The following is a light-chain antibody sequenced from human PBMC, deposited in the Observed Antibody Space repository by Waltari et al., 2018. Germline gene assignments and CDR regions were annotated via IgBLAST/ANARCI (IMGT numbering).Light chain of an antibody. Sequence: EIVMTQSPATLSVSPGERATLSCRASQSVSSNLAWYQQKPGQAPRRLSYGASTRATGIPARFRGSGSGTEFTLTISSMQSEDFAVYYCQQYNNWPQTVGQGTKVEIK. V-gene: IGKV3-15*01. CDR3: QQYNNWPQT. CDR1: QSVSSN. CDR2: GAS. J-gene: IGKJ1*01.